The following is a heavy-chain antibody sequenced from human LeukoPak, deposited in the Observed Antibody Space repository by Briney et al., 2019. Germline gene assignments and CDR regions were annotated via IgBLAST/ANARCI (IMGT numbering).Heavy chain of an antibody. CDR2: IQYDGSRK. J-gene: IGHJ3*01. V-gene: IGHV3-30*02. CDR1: GFTFSTSD. Sequence: PGGSLRLSCATSGFTFSTSDMHWVRQAPGKGLEWVSFIQYDGSRKNYVDSVKGRFTISRDNSNNTLYLQMFSLRPEDTAVYFCAKDLILWGQGTVVTVSS. CDR3: AKDLIL.